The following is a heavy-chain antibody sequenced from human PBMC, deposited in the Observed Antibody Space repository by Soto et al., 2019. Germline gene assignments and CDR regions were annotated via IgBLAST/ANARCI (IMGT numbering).Heavy chain of an antibody. CDR2: IRSKAYGGTT. CDR1: GFTFGDYA. CDR3: TRSNNYEEFHSANAFDI. Sequence: GGSLRLSCTASGFTFGDYAMSWFRQAPGKGLEWVGFIRSKAYGGTTEYAASVKGRFTISRDDSKSIAYLQMNSLKTEDTAVYYCTRSNNYEEFHSANAFDIWGQGTMVTVSS. V-gene: IGHV3-49*03. D-gene: IGHD3-16*01. J-gene: IGHJ3*02.